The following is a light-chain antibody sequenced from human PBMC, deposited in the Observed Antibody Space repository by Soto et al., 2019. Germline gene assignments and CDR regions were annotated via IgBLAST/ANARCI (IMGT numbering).Light chain of an antibody. CDR1: SSDVGGYNY. V-gene: IGLV2-14*01. J-gene: IGLJ1*01. CDR3: TSYTSRSTDV. Sequence: QSALTQPASVSGSPGQSITISCTGTSSDVGGYNYVSWYQQHPGKAPKLLISAVSNRPSGVSNRFSGSKSGNTASLTISGLQPEDEADYYCTSYTSRSTDVFGTGTKLTVL. CDR2: AVS.